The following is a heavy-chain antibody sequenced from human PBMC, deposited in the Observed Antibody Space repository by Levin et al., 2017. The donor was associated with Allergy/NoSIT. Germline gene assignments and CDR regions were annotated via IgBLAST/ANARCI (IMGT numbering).Heavy chain of an antibody. D-gene: IGHD3-16*01. J-gene: IGHJ4*02. CDR2: IRSKTDGGTT. Sequence: PGGSLRLSCAASGFIFSKAWMSWVRQAPGKGLEWIGRIRSKTDGGTTDYAAPVKGRFTISRDDSKNTLYLQMNSLKTEDTGVYYCTTDPPQYSDYVWGSPTVNWGQGTLVTVSS. V-gene: IGHV3-15*01. CDR1: GFIFSKAW. CDR3: TTDPPQYSDYVWGSPTVN.